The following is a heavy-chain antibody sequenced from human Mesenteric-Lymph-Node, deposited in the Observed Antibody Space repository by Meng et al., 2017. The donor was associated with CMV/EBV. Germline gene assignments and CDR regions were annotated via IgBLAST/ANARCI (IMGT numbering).Heavy chain of an antibody. CDR1: GFTFSSYW. CDR2: INSDGSST. Sequence: GESLKISCAASGFTFSSYWMHWVRQAPGKGLVWVSRINSDGSSTSYGDSVKGRFTISRDNAKNSLYLQMNSLRAEDTAVYYCARTTGFLQYSAFDVYGQGTMVTVSS. CDR3: ARTTGFLQYSAFDV. V-gene: IGHV3-74*01. D-gene: IGHD4-11*01. J-gene: IGHJ3*01.